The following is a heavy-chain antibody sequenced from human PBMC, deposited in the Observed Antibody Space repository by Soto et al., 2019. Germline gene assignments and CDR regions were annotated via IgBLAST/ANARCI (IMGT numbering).Heavy chain of an antibody. J-gene: IGHJ6*02. V-gene: IGHV4-4*02. CDR2: IYHSGST. CDR3: ARGESYCSSTSCYIWNTPRHYGMDV. Sequence: QVQLQESGPGLVKPSGTLSLTCAVSGGSISSSNWWSWVRQPPGKGLEWIGEIYHSGSTNYNPSLKSRVTIAVDKSKNQFSLKLSSVTAADTAVYYCARGESYCSSTSCYIWNTPRHYGMDVWGQGTTVTVSS. CDR1: GGSISSSNW. D-gene: IGHD2-2*02.